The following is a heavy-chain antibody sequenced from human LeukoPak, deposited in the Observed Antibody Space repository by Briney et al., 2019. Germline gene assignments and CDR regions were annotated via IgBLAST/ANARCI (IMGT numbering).Heavy chain of an antibody. J-gene: IGHJ4*02. CDR1: GYSISSGYY. CDR2: IYTSGST. CDR3: AKTKYSSGWYGDY. Sequence: PSETLSLTCTVSGYSISSGYYWSWIRQPAGKGLEWIGRIYTSGSTNYNPSLKSRVTMSVDTSKEQFSLKLSSVAAADAAVYYCAKTKYSSGWYGDYWGQGTLVTVSS. D-gene: IGHD6-19*01. V-gene: IGHV4-4*07.